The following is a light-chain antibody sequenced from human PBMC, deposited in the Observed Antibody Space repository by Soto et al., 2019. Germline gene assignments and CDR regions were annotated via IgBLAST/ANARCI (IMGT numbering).Light chain of an antibody. V-gene: IGKV3-20*01. Sequence: EIVLTQSPGTLSLSPGERATLSCRANQSVSSSFLAWYQQKPGQDPRLLIYGATSRATGIPDRFSGSGSGTDFTLTISRLEPEDFAVYYCQQYDSSPRTLGPGTKVDIK. CDR1: QSVSSSF. CDR2: GAT. CDR3: QQYDSSPRT. J-gene: IGKJ3*01.